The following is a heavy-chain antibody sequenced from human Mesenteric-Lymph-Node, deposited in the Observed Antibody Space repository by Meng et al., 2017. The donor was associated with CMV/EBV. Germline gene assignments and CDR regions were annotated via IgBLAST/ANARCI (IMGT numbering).Heavy chain of an antibody. Sequence: ASVKVSCKASGYTFTSYYMHWVRQAPGQGLEWMGIINPSGGSTSYAQKFQGRVTMTRDTSTSTVYMELSSPRSEDTAVYYCASRSYCGSTSCLRYYGMDVWGQGTTVTVSS. J-gene: IGHJ6*02. CDR2: INPSGGST. V-gene: IGHV1-46*01. CDR3: ASRSYCGSTSCLRYYGMDV. D-gene: IGHD2-2*01. CDR1: GYTFTSYY.